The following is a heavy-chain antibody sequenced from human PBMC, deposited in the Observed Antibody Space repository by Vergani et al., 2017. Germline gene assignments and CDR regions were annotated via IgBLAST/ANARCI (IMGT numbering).Heavy chain of an antibody. CDR3: AKANPRISGYDYLDYYHAMDA. CDR1: GFTFNHYV. J-gene: IGHJ6*02. CDR2: ISGGGGST. V-gene: IGHV3-23*01. D-gene: IGHD5-12*01. Sequence: EVQLLESGGDLVQPGGSLRLSCAASGFTFNHYVMNWVRQAPGKGLEWVSGISGGGGSTYYAGSVKGRFTISRDSSKNTLYLQMNSLSAGDTAVYYCAKANPRISGYDYLDYYHAMDAWGQETSATFSS.